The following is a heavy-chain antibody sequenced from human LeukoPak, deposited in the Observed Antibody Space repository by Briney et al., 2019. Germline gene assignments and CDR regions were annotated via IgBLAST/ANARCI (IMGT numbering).Heavy chain of an antibody. Sequence: GGSLRLSCAVSGFTLSGYAMHWVRQAPGKGLEWVAVISNDGSNTNYADSVKGRFTISRDKSKNTLYLQMNSLKAEDTAVYYCARDYYAGYKSGWYQINCWGQGTLVIVSS. D-gene: IGHD6-19*01. CDR2: ISNDGSNT. CDR1: GFTLSGYA. J-gene: IGHJ4*02. V-gene: IGHV3-30*04. CDR3: ARDYYAGYKSGWYQINC.